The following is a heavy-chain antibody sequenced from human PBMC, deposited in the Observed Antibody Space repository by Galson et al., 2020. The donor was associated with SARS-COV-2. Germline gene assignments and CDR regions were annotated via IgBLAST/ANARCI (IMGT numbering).Heavy chain of an antibody. J-gene: IGHJ6*02. CDR1: GYTFTSYY. CDR2: INPSGGST. CDR3: ARDFTVTTSSYYYYGMDV. D-gene: IGHD4-17*01. Sequence: ASVKVSCKASGYTFTSYYMHWVRQAPGQGHEWMGIINPSGGSTSYAQKFQGRVTMTRDTSTSTVYMELSSLRSEDTAVYYCARDFTVTTSSYYYYGMDVWGQGTTVTVSS. V-gene: IGHV1-46*01.